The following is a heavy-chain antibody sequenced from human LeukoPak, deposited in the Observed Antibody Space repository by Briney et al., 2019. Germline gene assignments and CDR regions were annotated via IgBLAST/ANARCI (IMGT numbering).Heavy chain of an antibody. CDR1: GGSISSYY. D-gene: IGHD3-10*01. Sequence: SETLSLTCTVSGGSISSYYWSWIRQPAGKGLEWIGRIYTSGSTNYNPSLKSRVTISVDTSKNQFSLELSSVTAADTAVYYCAKHYMGSSYNRGCDCWGQGTQVTVSS. CDR2: IYTSGST. J-gene: IGHJ4*02. CDR3: AKHYMGSSYNRGCDC. V-gene: IGHV4-4*07.